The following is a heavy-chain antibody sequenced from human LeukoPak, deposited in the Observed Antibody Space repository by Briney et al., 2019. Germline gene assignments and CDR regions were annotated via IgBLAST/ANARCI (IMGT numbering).Heavy chain of an antibody. CDR3: AKGPTAGDLAYYYFYMDV. CDR2: IRYDGSNK. V-gene: IGHV3-30*02. CDR1: GFTFSSYG. J-gene: IGHJ6*03. Sequence: GRSLRLSCAASGFTFSSYGMHWVRQAPGKGLEWVAFIRYDGSNKYYADSVKGRFTISRDNSKNTLYLQMISLRAEDTALYYCAKGPTAGDLAYYYFYMDVWGKGTTVTVSS. D-gene: IGHD2-21*02.